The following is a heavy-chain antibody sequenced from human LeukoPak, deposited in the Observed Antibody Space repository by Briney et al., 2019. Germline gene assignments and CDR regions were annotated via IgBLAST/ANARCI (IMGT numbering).Heavy chain of an antibody. Sequence: GGSLRLSCAASGFTFSSYSMNWVRQAPGKGLEWVSSISSSSSYIYYADSVKGRFTISRDNAKNSLYLQMNRLRAEDTAVYYCAGALEGYSYGTTFDYWGQGTLVTVSS. D-gene: IGHD5-18*01. CDR3: AGALEGYSYGTTFDY. V-gene: IGHV3-21*01. CDR1: GFTFSSYS. J-gene: IGHJ4*02. CDR2: ISSSSSYI.